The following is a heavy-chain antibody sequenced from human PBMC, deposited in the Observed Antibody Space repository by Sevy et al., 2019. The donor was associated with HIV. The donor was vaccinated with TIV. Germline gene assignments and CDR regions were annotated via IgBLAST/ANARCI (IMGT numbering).Heavy chain of an antibody. CDR3: ARNYYGSGSSGDWFDP. CDR2: IWYDGSNK. V-gene: IGHV3-33*01. CDR1: GFSFSTYG. Sequence: GGSLRLSCAASGFSFSTYGMHWVRQAPGKGLEWVAVIWYDGSNKNYADSVKGRFTISRDNSKNTPYLQMNGLRPEDTAVYYCARNYYGSGSSGDWFDPWGQGTLVTVSS. J-gene: IGHJ5*02. D-gene: IGHD3-10*01.